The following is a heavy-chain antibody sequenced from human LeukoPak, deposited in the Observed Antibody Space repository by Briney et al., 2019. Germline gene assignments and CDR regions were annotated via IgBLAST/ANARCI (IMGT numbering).Heavy chain of an antibody. D-gene: IGHD3-10*01. CDR2: ISGSGGST. CDR1: GFTFSSYW. J-gene: IGHJ4*02. CDR3: AKLSPYGSGSYYNW. Sequence: GGSLRLSCTVSGFTFSSYWMNWVRQAPGKGLEWVSAISGSGGSTYYADSVKGRFTISRDNSKNTLYLQMNSLRAEDTAVYYCAKLSPYGSGSYYNWWGQGTLVTVSS. V-gene: IGHV3-23*01.